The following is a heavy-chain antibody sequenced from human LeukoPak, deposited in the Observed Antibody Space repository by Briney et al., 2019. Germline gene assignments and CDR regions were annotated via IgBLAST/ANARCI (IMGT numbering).Heavy chain of an antibody. CDR1: GYTFTSYD. V-gene: IGHV1-8*01. CDR2: MNPNSGNT. D-gene: IGHD3-16*01. J-gene: IGHJ5*02. Sequence: GASVKVSCKASGYTFTSYDINWVRQATGQGLEWMGWMNPNSGNTGYAQKFQGRVTMTRNTSISTAYMELSSLRSEDTAVYYCARALRLDGGWFDPWVQGTLVTVSS. CDR3: ARALRLDGGWFDP.